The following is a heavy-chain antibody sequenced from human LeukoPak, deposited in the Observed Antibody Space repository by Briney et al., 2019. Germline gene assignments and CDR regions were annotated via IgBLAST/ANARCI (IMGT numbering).Heavy chain of an antibody. CDR2: IYYSGST. J-gene: IGHJ4*02. V-gene: IGHV4-59*08. D-gene: IGHD5-18*01. CDR3: ARHEYSYGSVDY. CDR1: GGSISRYY. Sequence: PSETLSLTCTVSGGSISRYYWSWIRQPPGKGLEWIGYIYYSGSTNYNPSLRSRVTISVDTSKNQFSLKLSSVTAADTAVYYCARHEYSYGSVDYWGQGTLVTVSS.